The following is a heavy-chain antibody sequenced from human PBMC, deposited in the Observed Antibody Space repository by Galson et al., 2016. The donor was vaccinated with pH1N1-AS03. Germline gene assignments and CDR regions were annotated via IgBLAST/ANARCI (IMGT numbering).Heavy chain of an antibody. J-gene: IGHJ3*02. CDR1: GFSFSTTW. CDR2: IKEDGSVR. Sequence: SLRLSCAASGFSFSTTWMTRVRQAPGKGPEFVANIKEDGSVRNYAGSVKGRFIISRDNAQNSLYLQMNSLGVEDTALYYCVRDPFFSSFDIWGQGTVVTVSS. CDR3: VRDPFFSSFDI. V-gene: IGHV3-7*01.